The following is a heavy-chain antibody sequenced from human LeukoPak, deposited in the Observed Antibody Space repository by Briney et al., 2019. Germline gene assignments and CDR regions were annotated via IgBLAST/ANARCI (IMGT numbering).Heavy chain of an antibody. J-gene: IGHJ4*02. CDR3: ANSIDFDYGDYYFDY. CDR1: GGSFSGYY. CDR2: INHSGSN. D-gene: IGHD4-17*01. V-gene: IGHV4-34*01. Sequence: KPSGTLSLTCAVYGGSFSGYYWSWIRQPPGKGLEWIGEINHSGSNNYNPSLKSRVTISVDTSKNHFSLKLSSVTAADTALYYCANSIDFDYGDYYFDYWGQGALVTISS.